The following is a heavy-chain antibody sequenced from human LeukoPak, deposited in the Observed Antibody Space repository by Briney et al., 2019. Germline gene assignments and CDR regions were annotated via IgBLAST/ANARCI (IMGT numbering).Heavy chain of an antibody. Sequence: GGSLKLSCAGSGFSFSSYDMLWVRQATGKGLEWVSAIGSGGDTYYAGSVKGRFTISRESAKNSSYLQMNSLSAGDTAVYFCARAVAGTDEIDSWGQGTLVTVSS. D-gene: IGHD6-19*01. CDR1: GFSFSSYD. V-gene: IGHV3-13*01. CDR2: IGSGGDT. J-gene: IGHJ4*02. CDR3: ARAVAGTDEIDS.